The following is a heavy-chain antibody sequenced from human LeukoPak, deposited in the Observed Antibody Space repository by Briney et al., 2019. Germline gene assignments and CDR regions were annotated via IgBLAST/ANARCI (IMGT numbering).Heavy chain of an antibody. V-gene: IGHV4-4*07. CDR3: ARGGDGYNQYYYYYYMDV. D-gene: IGHD5-24*01. Sequence: PSETLSLTCTVSGGSISSYYWSWLRQPAGKGLEWIGRIYTSGSTNYNPSLKSRVTMSVDTSKDQFSLKLSSVTAADTAVYYCARGGDGYNQYYYYYYMDVWGKGTTVTISS. J-gene: IGHJ6*03. CDR2: IYTSGST. CDR1: GGSISSYY.